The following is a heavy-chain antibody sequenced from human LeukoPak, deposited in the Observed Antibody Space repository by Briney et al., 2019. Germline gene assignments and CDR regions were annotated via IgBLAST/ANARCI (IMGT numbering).Heavy chain of an antibody. CDR2: IGASGGST. D-gene: IGHD3-9*01. J-gene: IGHJ4*02. V-gene: IGHV3-23*01. CDR1: GFTLSSYA. Sequence: GGSLRLSCATSGFTLSSYAMSWVRQAPGKGLEWVSGIGASGGSTYYADSVKGRFTISRDNSKNTLYLQMNSLRTEDTAVYYCAKAEGYDILTGLDYWGQGTLVTVSS. CDR3: AKAEGYDILTGLDY.